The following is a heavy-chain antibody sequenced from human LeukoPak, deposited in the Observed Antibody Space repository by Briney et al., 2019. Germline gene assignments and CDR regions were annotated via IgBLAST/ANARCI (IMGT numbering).Heavy chain of an antibody. D-gene: IGHD1/OR15-1a*01. CDR2: IRYDGGNK. CDR3: AKEGTASKPSDLDY. V-gene: IGHV3-30*02. Sequence: GGSLRLSCAASGFIFSDYGMHWVRQAPGKGLEWVTFIRYDGGNKYYADSVKGRLTISRDNSKNIVYLQMNSLSSEDTAVYYCAKEGTASKPSDLDYWGQGTLVTVSS. J-gene: IGHJ4*02. CDR1: GFIFSDYG.